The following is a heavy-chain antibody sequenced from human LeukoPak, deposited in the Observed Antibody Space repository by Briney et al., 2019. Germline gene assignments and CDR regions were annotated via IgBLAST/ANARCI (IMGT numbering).Heavy chain of an antibody. Sequence: PSETLSHTCAVSGGSISSTSYYWAWIRQPPGKGLEWIGTIYYSGSTYHNPSLKSRVTMSVDTSRNQFSLKLSSVDAADTAVYYCAKAGVRYFDSSGLYAFDFWGQGTTVTVSS. D-gene: IGHD3-22*01. CDR2: IYYSGST. J-gene: IGHJ3*01. V-gene: IGHV4-39*01. CDR1: GGSISSTSYY. CDR3: AKAGVRYFDSSGLYAFDF.